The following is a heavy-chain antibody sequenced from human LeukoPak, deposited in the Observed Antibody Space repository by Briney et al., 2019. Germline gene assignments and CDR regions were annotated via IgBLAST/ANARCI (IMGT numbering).Heavy chain of an antibody. J-gene: IGHJ5*02. CDR1: GGTFSSYA. CDR3: ARDCGYCSSTSQWNWFDP. CDR2: IIPIFGTA. Sequence: ASVKVSCKASGGTFSSYAISWVRQAAGQGLEWMGGIIPIFGTANYAQKFQGRVTITTDESTSTDYMELSSLRSEDTAVEYCARDCGYCSSTSQWNWFDPWGQGTLVTVSS. V-gene: IGHV1-69*05. D-gene: IGHD2-2*03.